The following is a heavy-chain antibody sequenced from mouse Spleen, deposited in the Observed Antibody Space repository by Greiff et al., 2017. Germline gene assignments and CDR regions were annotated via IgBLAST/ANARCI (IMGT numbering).Heavy chain of an antibody. Sequence: EVMLVESGGGLVKPGGSLKLSCAASGFTFSSYAMSWVRQTPEKRLEWVATISSGGSYTYYPDSVKGRFTISRDNAKNTLYLQMSSLRSEDTAMYYCARQSANWDDYWGQGTTLTVSS. J-gene: IGHJ2*01. CDR3: ARQSANWDDY. CDR1: GFTFSSYA. D-gene: IGHD4-1*01. V-gene: IGHV5-9-1*01. CDR2: ISSGGSYT.